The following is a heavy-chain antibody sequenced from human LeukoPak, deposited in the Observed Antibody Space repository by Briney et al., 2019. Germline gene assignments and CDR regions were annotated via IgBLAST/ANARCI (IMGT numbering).Heavy chain of an antibody. CDR2: INYSGCT. CDR1: GGSFSGYY. D-gene: IGHD3-10*01. V-gene: IGHV4-34*01. Sequence: PSETLSLTCAVYGGSFSGYYWSWIRQPPGKGLEWIGEINYSGCTNYNPSLKSRVPISVDTSKNQFSLKLSSVTAADTAVYYCARRSGRDGSGSYYNRLLFNWFDPWGQGTLVTVSS. J-gene: IGHJ5*02. CDR3: ARRSGRDGSGSYYNRLLFNWFDP.